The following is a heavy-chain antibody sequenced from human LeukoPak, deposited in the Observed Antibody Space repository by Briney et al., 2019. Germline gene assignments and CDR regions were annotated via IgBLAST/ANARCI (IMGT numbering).Heavy chain of an antibody. CDR2: IYYSGST. CDR1: GGSISSSSYY. CDR3: ARRVATINRLWYYYMDV. J-gene: IGHJ6*03. V-gene: IGHV4-39*07. Sequence: PSETLSLTCTVSGGSISSSSYYWGWIRQPPGKGLEWIGSIYYSGSTYYNPSLKSRVTISVDTSKNQFSLKLSSVTAADTAVYYCARRVATINRLWYYYMDVWGKGTTVTISS. D-gene: IGHD5-12*01.